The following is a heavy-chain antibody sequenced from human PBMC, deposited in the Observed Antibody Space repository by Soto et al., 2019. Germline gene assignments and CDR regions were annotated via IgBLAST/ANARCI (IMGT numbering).Heavy chain of an antibody. Sequence: EVQLLESGGGLVKPGGSLRLSCAASGFTFSIYAMSWVRQAPGKGLEWVSGITGSGDSTYEADSVKGRFTISRDNPKNTLYLQMNSLRAEDTAVYYCAKEARSTSYNWNYRDYWGQGTLVTVSS. V-gene: IGHV3-23*01. CDR2: ITGSGDST. CDR3: AKEARSTSYNWNYRDY. CDR1: GFTFSIYA. J-gene: IGHJ4*02. D-gene: IGHD1-7*01.